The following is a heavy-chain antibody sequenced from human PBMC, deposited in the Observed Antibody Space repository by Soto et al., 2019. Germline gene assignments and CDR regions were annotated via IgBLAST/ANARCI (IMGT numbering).Heavy chain of an antibody. D-gene: IGHD5-18*01. CDR3: ARGATHVDTAMVRHSYYFDY. V-gene: IGHV1-69*12. CDR2: IIPIFGTA. CDR1: GGTFSSYA. J-gene: IGHJ4*02. Sequence: QVQLVQSGAEVKKPGSSVKVSCKASGGTFSSYAISWVRQAPGQGLEWMGGIIPIFGTANYAQKFQGRVTNTADESTSKAYMEQSSLRSEDTAVYYCARGATHVDTAMVRHSYYFDYWGQGTLVTVSS.